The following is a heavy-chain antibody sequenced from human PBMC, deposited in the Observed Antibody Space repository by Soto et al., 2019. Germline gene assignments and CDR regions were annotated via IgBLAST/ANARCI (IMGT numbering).Heavy chain of an antibody. CDR2: ISGGGDAT. CDR1: GFTFFNYA. CDR3: SSEILGFATRPEYWDFEL. J-gene: IGHJ2*01. V-gene: IGHV3-23*01. Sequence: EVQLLESGGGLVQPGGSLRLSCTGSGFTFFNYAMNWVRQAPGKGLEWVSSISGGGDATFFPDSVRGRFTFSRDNPKNTVSPHMNSLGFYVTAVYCCSSEILGFATRPEYWDFELWGRGTLVTVSS. D-gene: IGHD3-3*01.